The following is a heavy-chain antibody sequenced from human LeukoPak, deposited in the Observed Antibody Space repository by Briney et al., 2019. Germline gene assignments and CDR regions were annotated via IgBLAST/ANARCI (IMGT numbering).Heavy chain of an antibody. J-gene: IGHJ4*02. CDR3: AREIFGSGSYPDY. Sequence: GASLRLSCAASGFTLSSYAMSWVRQAPGKGLEWVSSITGSGATTFYADSVKGRFTISRDNSKNTVYLQMNSLGGEDTAVYYCAREIFGSGSYPDYWGQGTLVTVSS. CDR1: GFTLSSYA. V-gene: IGHV3-23*01. D-gene: IGHD3-10*01. CDR2: ITGSGATT.